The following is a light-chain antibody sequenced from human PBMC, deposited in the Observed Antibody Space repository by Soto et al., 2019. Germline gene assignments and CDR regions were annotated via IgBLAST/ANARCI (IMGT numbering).Light chain of an antibody. V-gene: IGLV2-14*01. CDR3: CSKTSTNTLV. Sequence: HSALTQPASVSGSPGQSITIPCTGTSSDVGGYKYVSWYQQVPGKVPKLIIFEVHNRPSGISNRFSGSKSGNTASLTISGLQPEDEGDYYCCSKTSTNTLVFGGGTQLTVL. CDR2: EVH. CDR1: SSDVGGYKY. J-gene: IGLJ3*02.